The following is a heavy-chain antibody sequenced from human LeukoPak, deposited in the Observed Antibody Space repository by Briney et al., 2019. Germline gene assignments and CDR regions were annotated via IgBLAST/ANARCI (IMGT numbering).Heavy chain of an antibody. Sequence: GGSVKSPCNASGYTFTCYGISWVRQAPGQGLEWMVWISAYNGNTNCAQKLQGRVTMTTVTSTSTAYMELRSLRSEDTAVYYCARDYSVGDTAWWFDPWGQGTLVTVSS. D-gene: IGHD1-26*01. J-gene: IGHJ5*02. CDR3: ARDYSVGDTAWWFDP. CDR2: ISAYNGNT. V-gene: IGHV1-18*01. CDR1: GYTFTCYG.